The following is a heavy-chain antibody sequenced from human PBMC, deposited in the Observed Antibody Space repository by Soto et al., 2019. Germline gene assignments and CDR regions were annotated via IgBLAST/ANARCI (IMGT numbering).Heavy chain of an antibody. CDR2: VNPNNGDT. CDR1: GYTFSNYD. V-gene: IGHV1-8*01. J-gene: IGHJ4*02. D-gene: IGHD3-10*01. CDR3: AIVSRKGSAIAFDY. Sequence: QVQLVQSGAELKKPGASVKVSCKASGYTFSNYDMNWVRQATGQGPEWIGWVNPNNGDTGYAQKFQGRVTLTTDISTTTTYTALTSLRSEGTAIYYCAIVSRKGSAIAFDYWWQGTLITVSS.